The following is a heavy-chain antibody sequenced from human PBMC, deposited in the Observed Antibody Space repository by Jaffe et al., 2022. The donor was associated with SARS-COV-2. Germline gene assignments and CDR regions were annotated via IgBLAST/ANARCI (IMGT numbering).Heavy chain of an antibody. CDR2: IYYSGST. CDR1: GGSISSSSYY. V-gene: IGHV4-39*01. CDR3: ATLEGSGSYDDY. Sequence: QLQLQESGPGLVKPSETLSLTCTVSGGSISSSSYYWGWIRQPPGKGLEWIGSIYYSGSTYYNPSLKSRVTISVDTSKNQFSLKLSSVTAADTAVYYCATLEGSGSYDDYWGQGTLVTVSS. D-gene: IGHD3-10*01. J-gene: IGHJ4*02.